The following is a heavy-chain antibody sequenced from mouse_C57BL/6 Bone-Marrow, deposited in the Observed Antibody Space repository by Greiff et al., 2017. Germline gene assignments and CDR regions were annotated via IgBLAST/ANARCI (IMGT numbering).Heavy chain of an antibody. J-gene: IGHJ2*01. D-gene: IGHD2-4*01. CDR2: ILPGSGST. CDR3: ARRLYDYDFDY. V-gene: IGHV1-9*01. Sequence: VQLRQSGAELMKPGASVKLSCKATGYTFTGYWIEWVKQRPGHGLEWIGEILPGSGSTNYNEKFKSKATLTVDTSSSKAYMQLSSLTSEDSAVYYCARRLYDYDFDYWGQGTTLTVSS. CDR1: GYTFTGYW.